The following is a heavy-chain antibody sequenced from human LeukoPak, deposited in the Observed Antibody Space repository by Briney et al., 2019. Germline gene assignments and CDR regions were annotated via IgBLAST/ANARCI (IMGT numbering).Heavy chain of an antibody. J-gene: IGHJ4*02. CDR1: GYTFTTYG. CDR2: ISTYDDNI. V-gene: IGHV1-18*01. CDR3: ARETYSNILTGTDY. D-gene: IGHD3-9*01. Sequence: ASVKVSCKASGYTFTTYGLSWVRQAPGQGLEWLGWISTYDDNIKYAQSLQGRLTLTIDTATSTAYMELRSLTSDDTAVYYCARETYSNILTGTDYWGPGTLVTVSS.